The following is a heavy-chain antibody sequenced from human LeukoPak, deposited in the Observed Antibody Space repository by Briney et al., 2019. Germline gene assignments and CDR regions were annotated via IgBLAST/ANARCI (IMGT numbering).Heavy chain of an antibody. V-gene: IGHV3-73*01. D-gene: IGHD2-2*01. CDR3: ARQTVSCHDY. Sequence: GGSLKLSCVASGFTFSDSPIHWVRLAPGKGLEWVAHIRGKRDNYATAYAASVKDRFAISRDNSENTAFLQMNSLKTDDTAVYFCARQTVSCHDYWGRGTLLTVSS. J-gene: IGHJ4*02. CDR2: IRGKRDNYAT. CDR1: GFTFSDSP.